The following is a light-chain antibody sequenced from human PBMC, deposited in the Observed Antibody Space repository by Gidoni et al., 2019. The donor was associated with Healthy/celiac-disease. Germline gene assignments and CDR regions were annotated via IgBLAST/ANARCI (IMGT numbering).Light chain of an antibody. Sequence: DIQMTQSPSSLSASVGDRVTITGQASQDISNYLNWYQQKPGKAPKLLIYDASNLETGVPSRFSGSGSGTDFTFTIRSLQPEDIATYYCQQYDNLLTFGGGTKVEIK. CDR2: DAS. V-gene: IGKV1-33*01. J-gene: IGKJ4*01. CDR3: QQYDNLLT. CDR1: QDISNY.